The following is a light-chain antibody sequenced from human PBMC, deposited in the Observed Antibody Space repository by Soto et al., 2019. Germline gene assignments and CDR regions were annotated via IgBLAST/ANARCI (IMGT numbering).Light chain of an antibody. CDR3: QQSYSTPPIT. Sequence: DIQMTQSPSSLSASVGERVTITCRASQSISSYLNWYQQKPGKAPKLLIYAASSLQSGVPSRFSGSGSGTDFTLTIRSLQPEDFATYYCQQSYSTPPITFGQGTQLEIK. CDR2: AAS. V-gene: IGKV1-39*01. CDR1: QSISSY. J-gene: IGKJ5*01.